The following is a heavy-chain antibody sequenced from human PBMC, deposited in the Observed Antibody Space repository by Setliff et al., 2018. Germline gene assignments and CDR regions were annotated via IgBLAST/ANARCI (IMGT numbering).Heavy chain of an antibody. Sequence: SETLSLTCAAYGGSFSTYFWRWIRQPPGKGLEWIGEISHSGSTNYNPSLKSRVTMSVDTSKNQFSLQLTSVTAADTAVYYCRFWSSYYKNDYWAQGTLVTVSS. V-gene: IGHV4-34*01. CDR2: ISHSGST. J-gene: IGHJ4*02. CDR1: GGSFSTYF. CDR3: RFWSSYYKNDY. D-gene: IGHD3-3*01.